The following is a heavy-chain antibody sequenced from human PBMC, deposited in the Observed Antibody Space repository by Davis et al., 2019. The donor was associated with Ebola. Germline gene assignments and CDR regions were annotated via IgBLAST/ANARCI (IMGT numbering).Heavy chain of an antibody. J-gene: IGHJ6*02. D-gene: IGHD7-27*01. CDR1: GYTLTELS. CDR2: FDPEDGET. Sequence: AASVKVSCMVSGYTLTELSMHWVRQAPGKGLEWMGGFDPEDGETIYAQKFQGRVTMTEDTSTDTAYMELSSLRSEDTAVYYCATGNDLGSYYYYYGMDVWGQGTTVTVSS. CDR3: ATGNDLGSYYYYYGMDV. V-gene: IGHV1-24*01.